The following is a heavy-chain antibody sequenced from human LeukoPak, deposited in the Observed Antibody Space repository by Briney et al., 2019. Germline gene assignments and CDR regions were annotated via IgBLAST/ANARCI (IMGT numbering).Heavy chain of an antibody. CDR2: IYSGGST. CDR1: GFTVSSNY. D-gene: IGHD3-22*01. V-gene: IGHV3-53*01. J-gene: IGHJ4*02. Sequence: GGSLRLSCAASGFTVSSNYMSWVRQAPGKGLEWVSVIYSGGSTYYADSVKGRFTISRDNSKNTLYLQMNSLRAEDTAVYYCARKGNYYDSSGLGYWGQGTLVTVSS. CDR3: ARKGNYYDSSGLGY.